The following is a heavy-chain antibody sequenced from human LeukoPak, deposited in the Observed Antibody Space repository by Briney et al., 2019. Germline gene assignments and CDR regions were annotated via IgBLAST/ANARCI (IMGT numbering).Heavy chain of an antibody. D-gene: IGHD2-2*01. J-gene: IGHJ5*02. CDR2: IYPGDSDT. V-gene: IGHV5-51*01. CDR1: GYSFSSYW. CDR3: AREGGYCSSTSCYSWFDP. Sequence: GEALKIPCKGSGYSFSSYWIGWVRQMPGKGLEGMGIIYPGDSDTRYSPSFQGQVTISADKSISTAYLQWSSLKASETAMYYCAREGGYCSSTSCYSWFDPWGQGTPVTVSS.